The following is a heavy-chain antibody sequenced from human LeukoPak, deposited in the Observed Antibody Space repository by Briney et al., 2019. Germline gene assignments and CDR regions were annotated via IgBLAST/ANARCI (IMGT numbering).Heavy chain of an antibody. D-gene: IGHD5-18*01. V-gene: IGHV3-7*01. Sequence: PGGSLRLSCAASGFTFTSYWMTWVRQAPGKGLEWLANIRQDGGVTYYGGSVKGRFTISRDNAKNSLFLQMNSLRAEDTAVYYCATSKDTAGGPYWGQGTLVTVSS. J-gene: IGHJ4*02. CDR3: ATSKDTAGGPY. CDR1: GFTFTSYW. CDR2: IRQDGGVT.